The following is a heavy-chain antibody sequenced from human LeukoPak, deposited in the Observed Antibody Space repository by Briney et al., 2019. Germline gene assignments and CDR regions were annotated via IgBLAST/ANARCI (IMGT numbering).Heavy chain of an antibody. CDR1: GFTFSSYA. CDR3: ARDSTTSGWFISWFDP. D-gene: IGHD6-19*01. J-gene: IGHJ5*02. V-gene: IGHV3-30-3*01. CDR2: ISYDESNK. Sequence: GGSLGLSCAASGFTFSSYAMHWVRQAPGKGLEWVAVISYDESNKNYADSVKGRFTISRDNSKNTLYLQMNSLRAEDTAVYYCARDSTTSGWFISWFDPWGQGTLVTVSS.